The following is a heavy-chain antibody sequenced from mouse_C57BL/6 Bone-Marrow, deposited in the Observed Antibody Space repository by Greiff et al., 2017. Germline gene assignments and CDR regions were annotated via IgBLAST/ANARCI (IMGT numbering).Heavy chain of an antibody. CDR3: AREDYYGSKYYFDY. V-gene: IGHV1-72*01. J-gene: IGHJ2*01. Sequence: VQVVESGAELVKPGASVKLSCKASGYTFTSYWMHWVKQRPGRGLEWIGRIDPNSGGTKYNEKFKSKATLTVDKPSSTAYMQLSSLTSEDSAVYYCAREDYYGSKYYFDYWGQGTTLTVSS. CDR2: IDPNSGGT. D-gene: IGHD1-1*01. CDR1: GYTFTSYW.